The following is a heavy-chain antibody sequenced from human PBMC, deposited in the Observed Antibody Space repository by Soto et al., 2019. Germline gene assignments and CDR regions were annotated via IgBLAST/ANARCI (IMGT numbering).Heavy chain of an antibody. J-gene: IGHJ4*02. CDR3: ARLGSHPLFDY. CDR2: IYYSGST. D-gene: IGHD2-15*01. Sequence: QLQLQESGPGLVKPSETLSLTCTVSGGSISSSSYYWGWIRQPPGKGLEWIGSIYYSGSTYYNPSLKSRVTISVDTSKNQFSLKLSSVTAADTAVYYCARLGSHPLFDYWGQGTLVTVSS. V-gene: IGHV4-39*01. CDR1: GGSISSSSYY.